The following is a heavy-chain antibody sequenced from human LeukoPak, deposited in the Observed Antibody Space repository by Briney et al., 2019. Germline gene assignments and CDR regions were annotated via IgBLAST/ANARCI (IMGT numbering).Heavy chain of an antibody. CDR2: IYYSGNT. CDR3: ARHGRCSSGPCSIGRWFDS. J-gene: IGHJ5*01. D-gene: IGHD3-22*01. Sequence: PSETLSLTCTVSGGSISSYYWSWIRQPPGKPLEWIGHIYYSGNTKYNPSLNSRVTISIDTSQNQFSLKLSSVSAADTAVYYCARHGRCSSGPCSIGRWFDSWGQGTLVTVSS. V-gene: IGHV4-59*08. CDR1: GGSISSYY.